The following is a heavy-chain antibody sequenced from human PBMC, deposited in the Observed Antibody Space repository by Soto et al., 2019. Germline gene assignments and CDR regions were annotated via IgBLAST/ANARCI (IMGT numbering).Heavy chain of an antibody. CDR1: CYTFTHYG. J-gene: IGHJ4*02. CDR3: ARDVNYYDTSGYYYYYY. Sequence: ASRKVSLKGSCYTFTHYGMNLVPQAPWQRLEWMGWISAYNGNTNYAQNLQGRVTMTTDASTHTVYMELRSLRSDDTAVYYCARDVNYYDTSGYYYYYYWGQGTLVTVSS. D-gene: IGHD3-22*01. V-gene: IGHV1-18*01. CDR2: ISAYNGNT.